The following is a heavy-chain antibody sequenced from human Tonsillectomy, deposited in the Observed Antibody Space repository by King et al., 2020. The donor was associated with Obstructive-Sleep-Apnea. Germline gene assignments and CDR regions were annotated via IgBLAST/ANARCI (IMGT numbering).Heavy chain of an antibody. CDR2: IYDSGST. CDR3: GRNSPFGELDY. D-gene: IGHD3-10*01. Sequence: QLQESGPGLVKPSQTLSLTCNVSGGSISSGDYYWSWIRQPPGKGLEWIGYIYDSGSTYYNPSLKSRVTISVDTSKNHFSLKLSSVTAADTAVYYCGRNSPFGELDYWGQATLVTVSS. J-gene: IGHJ4*02. CDR1: GGSISSGDYY. V-gene: IGHV4-30-4*01.